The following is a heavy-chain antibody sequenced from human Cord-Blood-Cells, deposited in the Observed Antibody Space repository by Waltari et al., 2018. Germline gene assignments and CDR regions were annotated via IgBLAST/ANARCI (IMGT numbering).Heavy chain of an antibody. Sequence: QVQLVQSGAEVKPGSSVKVSCKASGGTFSSYAISWVRQAPGQGLEWMGGIIPIFGTANYAQKFQGRVTITADKSTSTAYMELSSLRSEDTAVYYCARGYSSSSYFDYWGQGTLVTVSS. D-gene: IGHD6-6*01. V-gene: IGHV1-69*06. CDR1: GGTFSSYA. J-gene: IGHJ4*02. CDR2: IIPIFGTA. CDR3: ARGYSSSSYFDY.